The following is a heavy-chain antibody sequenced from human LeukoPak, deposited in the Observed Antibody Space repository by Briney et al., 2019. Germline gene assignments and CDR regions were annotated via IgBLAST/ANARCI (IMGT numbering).Heavy chain of an antibody. CDR3: AVVAGFDY. V-gene: IGHV3-21*04. J-gene: IGHJ4*02. CDR2: ISSSSSYI. Sequence: PGGSLRLSCAASGFTFSSYSMNWVRQAPGKGLEWVSSISSSSSYIYYADSVKGRFTISRDNAKNSLYLQMNRLTADDTAVYYCAVVAGFDYWGQGTLVTVSS. CDR1: GFTFSSYS. D-gene: IGHD2-15*01.